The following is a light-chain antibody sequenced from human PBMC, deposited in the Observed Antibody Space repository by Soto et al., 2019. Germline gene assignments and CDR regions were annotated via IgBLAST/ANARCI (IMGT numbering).Light chain of an antibody. CDR2: EVS. V-gene: IGLV2-14*01. CDR3: CSYTASSTLL. Sequence: QSVLTQPASVSGSPGQSIAISCSGNNSDVGGYNYVSWYQKHPGKAPKLLISEVSNRPSGVSSRFSGSKSGNTASLIISGLQAEDEADYYCCSYTASSTLLFGGGTQLTVL. J-gene: IGLJ3*02. CDR1: NSDVGGYNY.